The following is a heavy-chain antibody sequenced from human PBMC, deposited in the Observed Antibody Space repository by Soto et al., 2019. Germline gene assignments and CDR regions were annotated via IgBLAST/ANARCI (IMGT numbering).Heavy chain of an antibody. CDR2: IKQDGSEK. CDR1: GFVSGSYW. V-gene: IGHV3-7*03. D-gene: IGHD6-13*01. J-gene: IGHJ3*02. CDR3: AKDRGPGGSTWSRKGGFDI. Sequence: GGSLRLSCAASGFVSGSYWMSWVRQAPGKGLEWVANIKQDGSEKYYVDSVKGRFTISRENAENSVYLQMNSLRAEDTAVYYCAKDRGPGGSTWSRKGGFDIWGQGTMVTVSS.